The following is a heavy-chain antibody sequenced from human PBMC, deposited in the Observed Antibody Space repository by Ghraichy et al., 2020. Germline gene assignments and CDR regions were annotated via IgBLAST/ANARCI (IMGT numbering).Heavy chain of an antibody. J-gene: IGHJ5*02. CDR3: ARRGGSWSALSVSWFDP. CDR1: GSSLSTAYY. D-gene: IGHD3-3*01. V-gene: IGHV4-38-2*02. Sequence: SETLSLTCTVSGSSLSTAYYWGWIRQPPGKGLEWIGSISHSGSTYYNPFLQSRVTMSVDTSKNQFSLQLNSVTAADTAVYYCARRGGSWSALSVSWFDPWGQGTLGTGAS. CDR2: ISHSGST.